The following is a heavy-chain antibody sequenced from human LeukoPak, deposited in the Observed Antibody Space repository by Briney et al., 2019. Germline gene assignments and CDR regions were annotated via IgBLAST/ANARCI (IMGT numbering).Heavy chain of an antibody. D-gene: IGHD3-10*01. J-gene: IGHJ4*02. CDR3: ARGKALSGTYYYYFDY. CDR2: VHTSEST. Sequence: PSETLSLTCTVSGGSISGYYWSWVRQSAGKGLEWIGRVHTSESTSYNPSLNSRVTVSVDTSKNQFSLKLSSVTAADTAVYYCARGKALSGTYYYYFDYWGQGTLVTVSS. CDR1: GGSISGYY. V-gene: IGHV4-4*07.